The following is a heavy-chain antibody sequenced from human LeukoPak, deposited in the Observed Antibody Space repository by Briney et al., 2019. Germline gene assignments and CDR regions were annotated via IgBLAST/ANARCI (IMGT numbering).Heavy chain of an antibody. CDR3: ARDAYYYGSGSYLANNFYYYYMDV. J-gene: IGHJ6*03. Sequence: GGSLRLSCAASGFTFSSYAMHWVRQAPGKGLEYVSVISSDGGRIYYANSVKGRFIISRDNSKNTLYLQMGSLRPEDMAVYYCARDAYYYGSGSYLANNFYYYYMDVWGKGTTVTISS. D-gene: IGHD3-10*01. CDR1: GFTFSSYA. CDR2: ISSDGGRI. V-gene: IGHV3-64*01.